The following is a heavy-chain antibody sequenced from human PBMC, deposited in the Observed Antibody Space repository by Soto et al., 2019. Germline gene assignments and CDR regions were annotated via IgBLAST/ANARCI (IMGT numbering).Heavy chain of an antibody. V-gene: IGHV3-23*01. CDR2: ISGGGDGA. J-gene: IGHJ6*03. D-gene: IGHD3-3*01. CDR1: GFPFSSYA. Sequence: EVQLLESGGGVVQPGGSLRLSCAGSGFPFSSYAVSWVRQTPGKGLEWVSSISGGGDGAYHADSVKGRFSISRDNLKNTLYLHMNSLRPEDTAVYYCAKGIHYDFWSGHYYYYMDVWGKGTTVIVSS. CDR3: AKGIHYDFWSGHYYYYMDV.